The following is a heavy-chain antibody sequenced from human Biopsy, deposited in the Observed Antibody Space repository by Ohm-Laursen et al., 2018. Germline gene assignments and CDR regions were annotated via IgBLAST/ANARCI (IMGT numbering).Heavy chain of an antibody. D-gene: IGHD4-23*01. V-gene: IGHV1-69*01. CDR1: GGTFTSYV. CDR2: IIPIFGTA. J-gene: IGHJ6*02. Sequence: SSVKASCTPSGGTFTSYVISSVRQAPGQGLGWMGGIIPIFGTANYAQKFQGRVTITADESTSTAYMELSSLRSEDTAVYYCARESEYGGSRNYYYGMDVWGQGTTVTVSS. CDR3: ARESEYGGSRNYYYGMDV.